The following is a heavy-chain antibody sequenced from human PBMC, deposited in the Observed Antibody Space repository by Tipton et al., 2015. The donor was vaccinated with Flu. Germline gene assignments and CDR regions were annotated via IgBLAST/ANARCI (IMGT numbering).Heavy chain of an antibody. Sequence: TLSLTCTVSGGSISSSSYHWGWIRQPPGMGLEWIGSVHYSWSTYQNPSLESRVTISVDTSKNQFSLKLSSVTAADTAVYFCAREGRNSGGLDYWGQGTLVTVSS. CDR1: GGSISSSSYH. V-gene: IGHV4-39*07. CDR2: VHYSWST. J-gene: IGHJ4*02. D-gene: IGHD1-26*01. CDR3: AREGRNSGGLDY.